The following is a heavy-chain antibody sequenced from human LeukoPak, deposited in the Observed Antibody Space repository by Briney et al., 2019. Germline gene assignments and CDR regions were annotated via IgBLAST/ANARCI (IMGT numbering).Heavy chain of an antibody. Sequence: GESLRISCKGSGYTFSSYWIGWVRQMPGKGLEWMGIIYPGDSDTRYSPSLQGQVTISVDTSIGTAYLQWSSLKASDTAMYYCARRYCSGGSCYNYMDVWGKGTTVTVSS. CDR2: IYPGDSDT. J-gene: IGHJ6*03. D-gene: IGHD2-15*01. V-gene: IGHV5-51*01. CDR3: ARRYCSGGSCYNYMDV. CDR1: GYTFSSYW.